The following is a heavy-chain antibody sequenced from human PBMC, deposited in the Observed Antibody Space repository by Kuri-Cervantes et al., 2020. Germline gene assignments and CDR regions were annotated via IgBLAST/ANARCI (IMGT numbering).Heavy chain of an antibody. Sequence: SETLSLTCTVSGGSISSYYWNWIRQPAGKGLEWIGRIYTSGSTNYNPSLKSRVTISVDKSKNQFSLKLSSVTAADTAVYYCARDRSLQQLPLGWFDPWGQGTLVTVSS. CDR2: IYTSGST. J-gene: IGHJ5*02. D-gene: IGHD6-13*01. CDR3: ARDRSLQQLPLGWFDP. V-gene: IGHV4-4*07. CDR1: GGSISSYY.